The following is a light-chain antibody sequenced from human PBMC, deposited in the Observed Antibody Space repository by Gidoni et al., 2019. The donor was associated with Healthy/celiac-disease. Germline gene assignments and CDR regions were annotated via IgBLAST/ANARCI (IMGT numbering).Light chain of an antibody. V-gene: IGLV3-9*01. Sequence: SYELTQPLSASVALGQTARITCGGNNIGSKNVHWYQQKPGQAPVLVIYRDSNRPSGIPERFSGSNSGNTATLTISRAQAGDEADYYCQVWDSSTSNWVFGGGTKLTVL. CDR1: NIGSKN. CDR3: QVWDSSTSNWV. J-gene: IGLJ3*02. CDR2: RDS.